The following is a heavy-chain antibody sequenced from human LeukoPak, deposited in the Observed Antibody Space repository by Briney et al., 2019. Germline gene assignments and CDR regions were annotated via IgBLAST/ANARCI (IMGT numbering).Heavy chain of an antibody. D-gene: IGHD4-17*01. Sequence: ASVKVSCKASGYTFTSYGISWVRQAPGQGLEWMGWINPNSGGTNYAQKFQGRVTMTRDTSISTAYMELSRLRSDDTAVYYCARATVTTSLDYWGQGTLVTVSS. CDR1: GYTFTSYG. V-gene: IGHV1-2*02. J-gene: IGHJ4*02. CDR2: INPNSGGT. CDR3: ARATVTTSLDY.